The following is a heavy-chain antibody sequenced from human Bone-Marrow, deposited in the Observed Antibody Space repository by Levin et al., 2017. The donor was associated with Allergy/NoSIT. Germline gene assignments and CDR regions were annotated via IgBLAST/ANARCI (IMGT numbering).Heavy chain of an antibody. CDR2: LSLLFLP. Sequence: SLLLSFSSSVLRVLSPYLRSLRHAPGPFLPFFSFLSLLFLPYYSDSVKGRFTISRDNAKNTLYLQMNGLTAEDTAIYYCARVAIVILPATNSFDLWGQGTMVTVSS. CDR1: VLRVLSPY. J-gene: IGHJ3*01. V-gene: IGHV3-53*01. D-gene: IGHD2-2*01. CDR3: ARVAIVILPATNSFDL.